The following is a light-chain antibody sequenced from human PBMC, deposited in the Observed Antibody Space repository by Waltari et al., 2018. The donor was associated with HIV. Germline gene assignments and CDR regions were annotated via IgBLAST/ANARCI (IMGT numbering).Light chain of an antibody. V-gene: IGLV2-14*01. CDR3: NSYSTTYTPCV. J-gene: IGLJ1*01. CDR2: DVS. CDR1: SSDVGAYNY. Sequence: QSALTRPASVSGSPGQSITIPCTGSSSDVGAYNYVSWYQQHPGKAPKLVIYDVSNRPSGVSNRFSGSKSGNTASLTISGLQTEDEADYYCNSYSTTYTPCVFGTGTRVTVL.